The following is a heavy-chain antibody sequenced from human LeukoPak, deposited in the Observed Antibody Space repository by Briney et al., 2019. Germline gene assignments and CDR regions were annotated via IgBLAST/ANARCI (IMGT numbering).Heavy chain of an antibody. CDR2: ISGNGVGT. CDR1: GFAFRSYG. J-gene: IGHJ4*02. D-gene: IGHD7-27*01. V-gene: IGHV3-23*01. CDR3: AKDLAWGLDY. Sequence: PGGSLRLSCAASGFAFRSYGMSWVRQAPGKGLEWVSAISGNGVGTYYADPVKGRLTISRDNSKNTLYLQMNNLRAEDTAVYYCAKDLAWGLDYWGQGTPVTVSS.